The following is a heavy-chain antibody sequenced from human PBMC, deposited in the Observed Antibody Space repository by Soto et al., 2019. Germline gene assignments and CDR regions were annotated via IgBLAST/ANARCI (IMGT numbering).Heavy chain of an antibody. Sequence: SGTLSLTCTVSVVSIDSGAYYWSWIRQRPGQGLEWIGYVYCSGATNYNPVLKKRVTFSLNKTNNQIALKRKSVTAADTAVYYSAGDVIATPNFFGYWGQGNLVTVSS. CDR3: AGDVIATPNFFGY. V-gene: IGHV4-61*08. J-gene: IGHJ4*02. CDR2: VYCSGAT. CDR1: VVSIDSGAYY. D-gene: IGHD2-15*01.